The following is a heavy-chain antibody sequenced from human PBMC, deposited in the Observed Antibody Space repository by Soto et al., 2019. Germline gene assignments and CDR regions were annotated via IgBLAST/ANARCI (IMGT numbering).Heavy chain of an antibody. V-gene: IGHV1-46*01. CDR3: ARPLIGNTVDL. D-gene: IGHD1-7*01. CDR2: VDPSRGSA. CDR1: GYTFINYF. Sequence: ASVKVSCKASGYTFINYFIHWVRQAPGQRLEWIGIVDPSRGSADYAQKFQGRVTVTTDVSTRTVFMDLSSLTSEDTAVYYCARPLIGNTVDLWGQGTTVTVSS. J-gene: IGHJ3*01.